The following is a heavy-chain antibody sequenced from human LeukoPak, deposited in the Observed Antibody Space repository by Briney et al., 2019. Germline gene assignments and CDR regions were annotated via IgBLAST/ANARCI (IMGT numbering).Heavy chain of an antibody. J-gene: IGHJ5*02. D-gene: IGHD3-22*01. CDR2: ISSSGNST. V-gene: IGHV3-23*01. Sequence: GGSLRLSCAASGFSFRSYAMTWVRQAPGKGLEWVSGISSSGNSTYYADSVKGRFAISRENSKNTLYLQMNSLRVEDTAVYYCAKVPLVHYYGSSAYHDWFDPRGQGTLVTVSS. CDR3: AKVPLVHYYGSSAYHDWFDP. CDR1: GFSFRSYA.